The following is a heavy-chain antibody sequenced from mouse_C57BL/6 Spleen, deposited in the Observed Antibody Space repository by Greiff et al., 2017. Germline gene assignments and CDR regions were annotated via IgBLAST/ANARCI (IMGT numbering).Heavy chain of an antibody. V-gene: IGHV1-55*01. Sequence: VQLQQPGAELVKPGASVKMSCKASGYTFTSYWIPWVKQRPGQGLEWLGDIYPGSGSTNYNEKFKSKATLTVDTSASTAYSQLISLTSEDSTVYYCAMSSDFDLYCDYWGQGTTLTVSS. CDR1: GYTFTSYW. CDR2: IYPGSGST. J-gene: IGHJ2*01. D-gene: IGHD2-4*01. CDR3: AMSSDFDLYCDY.